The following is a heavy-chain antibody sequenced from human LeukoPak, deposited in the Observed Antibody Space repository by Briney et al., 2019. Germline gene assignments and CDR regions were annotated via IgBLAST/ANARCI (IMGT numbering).Heavy chain of an antibody. J-gene: IGHJ4*02. D-gene: IGHD3-9*01. CDR1: GDSISSYY. V-gene: IGHV4-59*01. CDR3: ARDLTGRLDY. Sequence: SETLSLTCTVSGDSISSYYWSWIRQPPGKGLEWIGYIFDNRNTKYNPSLKSRVSLSLDTSKNEFSLNLSSVTAADTAVYYCARDLTGRLDYWGQGTLVTVSS. CDR2: IFDNRNT.